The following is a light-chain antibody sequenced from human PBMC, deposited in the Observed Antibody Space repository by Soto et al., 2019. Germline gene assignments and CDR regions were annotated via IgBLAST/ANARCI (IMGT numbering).Light chain of an antibody. J-gene: IGKJ3*01. CDR1: QSVSSSY. Sequence: EIVLTQSPGTLSLSQGERATLSCRASQSVSSSYLAWYQQKPGQAPRLLIYGASSRATGIPDRFSGSGSGTDFTLTISRLEPEDFAVYYCQQYGSSPLTLGPGAKVDTK. CDR2: GAS. V-gene: IGKV3-20*01. CDR3: QQYGSSPLT.